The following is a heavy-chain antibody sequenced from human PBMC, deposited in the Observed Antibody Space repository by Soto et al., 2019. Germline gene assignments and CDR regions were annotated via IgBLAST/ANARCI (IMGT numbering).Heavy chain of an antibody. J-gene: IGHJ4*02. V-gene: IGHV3-15*01. CDR1: GSTFSNAW. CDR2: IKSKTDGGTT. CDR3: STYDYIWGTDRYRWAY. Sequence: PGGSLRLSCAASGSTFSNAWMTWVRQAPWKGLEWVGHIKSKTDGGTTHYAAPVEGRFTISRDDSKNTLYLHMNSLKTEDTAVYYCSTYDYIWGTDRYRWAYWGQGTLVTVSS. D-gene: IGHD3-16*02.